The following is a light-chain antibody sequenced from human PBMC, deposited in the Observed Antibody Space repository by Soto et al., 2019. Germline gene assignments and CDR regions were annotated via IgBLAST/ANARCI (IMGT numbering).Light chain of an antibody. CDR2: YAS. Sequence: DIQMTQSPSTLSASVGDRVSISCRASQSLDKWLAWYQQKPGEAPKLLVSYASNLESGVSSRFTGSGSGTEFSLTISSLQPDDFATYFGQQYTRYPYTFGQGTKLEIK. V-gene: IGKV1-5*01. CDR1: QSLDKW. J-gene: IGKJ2*01. CDR3: QQYTRYPYT.